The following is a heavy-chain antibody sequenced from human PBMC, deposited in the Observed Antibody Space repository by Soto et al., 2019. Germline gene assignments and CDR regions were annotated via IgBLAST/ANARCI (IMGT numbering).Heavy chain of an antibody. D-gene: IGHD3-10*01. Sequence: PSWTLSLTCKASGVSMSSRSSNWVCIRQPPGKGLEWNGISSYSGSTYYNPSLKGRVTTSVDTASTQFSLNLTSVAAADTAVSYCSTNLCYFASLSFYKVADNWGQGALFTVSS. CDR2: SSYSGST. CDR1: GVSMSSRSSN. V-gene: IGHV4-39*01. CDR3: STNLCYFASLSFYKVADN. J-gene: IGHJ4*02.